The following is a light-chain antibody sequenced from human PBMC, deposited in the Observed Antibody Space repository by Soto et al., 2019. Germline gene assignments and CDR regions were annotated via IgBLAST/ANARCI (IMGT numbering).Light chain of an antibody. CDR2: DVS. J-gene: IGLJ2*01. V-gene: IGLV2-14*01. CDR1: SSDVGGYNY. Sequence: QSVLTQPASVSGSPGQSITISCTGTSSDVGGYNYVSWYQQHPGKAPKLMIYDVSNRPSGVSNRFSDSKSGNTASLTISGIQAEDEADYYCSSYTSSSVVFGGGTQLTVL. CDR3: SSYTSSSVV.